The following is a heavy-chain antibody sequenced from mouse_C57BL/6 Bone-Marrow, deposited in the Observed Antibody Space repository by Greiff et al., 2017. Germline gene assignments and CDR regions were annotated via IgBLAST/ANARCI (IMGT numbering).Heavy chain of an antibody. J-gene: IGHJ3*01. CDR1: GYAFSSSW. CDR2: IYPGSGDT. V-gene: IGHV1-82*01. Sequence: QVQLQQSGPELVKPGASVKISCKASGYAFSSSWMNWVKQRPGKGLEWIGRIYPGSGDTNYNGKFKGKATLTADKSSSTAYMQLSSLASEDSAVYFCASRLRFAYWGQGTLVTVSA. CDR3: ASRLRFAY.